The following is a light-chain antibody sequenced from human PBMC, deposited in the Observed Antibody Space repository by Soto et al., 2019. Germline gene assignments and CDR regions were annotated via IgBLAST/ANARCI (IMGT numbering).Light chain of an antibody. CDR3: QQNDNPPWT. J-gene: IGKJ1*01. CDR1: QRVSNY. CDR2: ASS. V-gene: IGKV1-39*01. Sequence: DIQMTQSPPSLSESVGDRVTIPFRSSQRVSNYVNWYQQKPGNAPKLLIYASSRLQSGVHSRFSGSGSGTDFTLTISRLQPEDVGTYYCQQNDNPPWTFGQGTKVDIK.